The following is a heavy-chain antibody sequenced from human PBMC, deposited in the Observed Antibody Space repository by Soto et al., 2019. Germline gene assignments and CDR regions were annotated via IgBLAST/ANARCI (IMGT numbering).Heavy chain of an antibody. CDR2: ISYDGSNK. CDR3: AKATTGRGITMVRGAAPTSHY. V-gene: IGHV3-30*18. Sequence: QVQLVESGGGVVRPGRSLRLSCAASGFTFSSYGMHWVRQAPGKGLEWVAVISYDGSNKYYADSVKGRFTISRDNSKNTLYLQMNSLRAEDTAVYYCAKATTGRGITMVRGAAPTSHYWGQGTLVTVSS. CDR1: GFTFSSYG. J-gene: IGHJ4*02. D-gene: IGHD3-10*01.